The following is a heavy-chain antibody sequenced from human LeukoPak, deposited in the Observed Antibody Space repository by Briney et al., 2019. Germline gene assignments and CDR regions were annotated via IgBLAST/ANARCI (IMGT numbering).Heavy chain of an antibody. V-gene: IGHV4-30-2*01. CDR3: ARDSSGYSDY. CDR1: GGSISSGGYS. CDR2: IYHSGST. J-gene: IGHJ4*02. D-gene: IGHD3-22*01. Sequence: SQTLSLTCAVSGGSISSGGYSWSWIRQPPGRGLEWIGYIYHSGSTYYNPSLKSRVTISVDRSKNQFSLKLSSVTAADTAVYYCARDSSGYSDYWGQGTLVTVSS.